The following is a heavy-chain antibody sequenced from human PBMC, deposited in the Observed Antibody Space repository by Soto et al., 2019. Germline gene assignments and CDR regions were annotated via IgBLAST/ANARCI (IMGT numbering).Heavy chain of an antibody. CDR2: INAYNKNT. J-gene: IGHJ4*02. CDR3: AIGWIGYYYDSSGYRRYDS. V-gene: IGHV1-18*04. CDR1: GYTFTTYG. D-gene: IGHD3-22*01. Sequence: QVKLVQSGAEVKKPGASVKVSCKASGYTFTTYGINWVRQAPGQGLEWMGWINAYNKNTDYAQKLQGRVTMTTDTSTSTAYMELRSLRSDDTAVYYCAIGWIGYYYDSSGYRRYDSWGQGTLVTVSS.